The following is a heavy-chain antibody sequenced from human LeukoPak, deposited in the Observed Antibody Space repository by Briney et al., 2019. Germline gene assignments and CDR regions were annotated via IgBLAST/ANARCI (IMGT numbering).Heavy chain of an antibody. V-gene: IGHV4-59*01. CDR2: IYYTGST. Sequence: SETLSLTCTVSGGSISYYYWTWIRQSPGKGLEWIGQIYYTGSTYYNPSLKRRVTISVDTSRNQFSLTLTSVTAADTAVYHCARGGTYNDILSFDPWGQGTLVTVSS. CDR3: ARGGTYNDILSFDP. CDR1: GGSISYYY. J-gene: IGHJ5*02. D-gene: IGHD3-9*01.